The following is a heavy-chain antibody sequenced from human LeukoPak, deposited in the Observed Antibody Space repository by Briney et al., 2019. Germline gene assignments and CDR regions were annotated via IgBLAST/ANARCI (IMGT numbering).Heavy chain of an antibody. CDR1: GFTFSSYW. CDR3: ARSVGVGLYGMDV. CDR2: IKQDGSEK. V-gene: IGHV3-7*03. J-gene: IGHJ6*04. D-gene: IGHD3-3*01. Sequence: GGSLRLSCAASGFTFSSYWMSWVRQAPGKGLEWLANIKQDGSEKYYVDSVKGRFTISRDNAKNSLYLQMNSLRAEDTAVYYCARSVGVGLYGMDVWGKGTTVTVSS.